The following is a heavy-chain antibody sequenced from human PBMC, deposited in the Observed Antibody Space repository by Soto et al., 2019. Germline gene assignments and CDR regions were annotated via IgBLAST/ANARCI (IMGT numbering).Heavy chain of an antibody. Sequence: XVSLSLSFAASGFTFSGSAMHWVRQASGKGLEWVGRIRSKANSYATAYAASVKGRFTISRDDSKNTAYLQMNSLKTEDTAVYYCPSKIFGVVPKDYWGQGTLVTVSS. CDR3: PSKIFGVVPKDY. V-gene: IGHV3-73*01. J-gene: IGHJ4*02. CDR1: GFTFSGSA. D-gene: IGHD3-3*01. CDR2: IRSKANSYAT.